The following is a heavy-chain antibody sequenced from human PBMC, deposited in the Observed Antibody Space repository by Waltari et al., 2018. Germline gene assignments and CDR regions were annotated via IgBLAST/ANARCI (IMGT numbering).Heavy chain of an antibody. V-gene: IGHV4-38-2*02. Sequence: QVQLQESGPGLVKPSETLSLTCTVSGYSISSGYYWGWLRPPPGKGLEWIGSIYHSGSTYHNPSLKSRVTISVDTSKNQFSLKLSSVTAADTAVYYCARVQEYSGYGGAGGFDYWGQGTLVTVSS. CDR2: IYHSGST. D-gene: IGHD5-12*01. CDR1: GYSISSGYY. J-gene: IGHJ4*02. CDR3: ARVQEYSGYGGAGGFDY.